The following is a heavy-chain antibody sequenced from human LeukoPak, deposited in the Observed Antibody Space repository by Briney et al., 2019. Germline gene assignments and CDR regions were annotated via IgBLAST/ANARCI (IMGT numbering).Heavy chain of an antibody. D-gene: IGHD3-22*01. CDR3: ARLLDNDTSGLPDTFDM. CDR2: VYYSGKT. V-gene: IGHV4-59*11. J-gene: IGHJ3*02. Sequence: SETLSLTCAVSGGSISGHYWSWIRQRPGKGLEWIGYVYYSGKTSYSSSLRSRVTISVDTSKSHFSLKLTSVTAADTAVYYCARLLDNDTSGLPDTFDMWGQGTMVTVSS. CDR1: GGSISGHY.